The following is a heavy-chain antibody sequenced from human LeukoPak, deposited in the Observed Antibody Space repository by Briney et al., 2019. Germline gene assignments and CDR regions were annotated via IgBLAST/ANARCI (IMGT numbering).Heavy chain of an antibody. D-gene: IGHD7-27*01. V-gene: IGHV3-23*01. Sequence: GGPLRLSCAASGFTFSNHGMNWVRQAPGKGLEWLSGVSPPGGGTYYADSVKGRFTISRDDSENTLSLQMNSLRVEDTAIYYCARDLAWGAFDYWGQGTLVTVSS. CDR1: GFTFSNHG. CDR3: ARDLAWGAFDY. CDR2: VSPPGGGT. J-gene: IGHJ4*02.